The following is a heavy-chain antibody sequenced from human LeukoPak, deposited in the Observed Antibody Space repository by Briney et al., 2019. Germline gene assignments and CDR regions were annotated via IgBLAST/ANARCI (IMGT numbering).Heavy chain of an antibody. V-gene: IGHV3-11*05. J-gene: IGHJ4*02. CDR2: ISPGSSYK. Sequence: PGGSLRLSCTASTFTFSDDYMGWIRQAPGKGPEWVSSISPGSSYKFCADSVEGRFTISRDDAKNSVYLQMNNLRVDDTAVYYCATEGLGIFEFWGQGSLVTVCS. D-gene: IGHD3-3*01. CDR1: TFTFSDDY. CDR3: ATEGLGIFEF.